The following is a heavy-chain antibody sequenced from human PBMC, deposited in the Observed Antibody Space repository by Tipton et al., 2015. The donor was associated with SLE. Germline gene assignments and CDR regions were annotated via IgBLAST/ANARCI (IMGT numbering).Heavy chain of an antibody. V-gene: IGHV4-34*01. CDR1: GGSFSGYY. D-gene: IGHD5/OR15-5a*01. Sequence: LRLSCAVYGGSFSGYYWSWIRQPPGKGLEWIGEINHSGSTNYNPSLKSRVTTSVDTSKNQFSLKLSSVTAADTAVYYCAGVSRDAFEIWGQGTMVTVSS. CDR3: AGVSRDAFEI. J-gene: IGHJ3*02. CDR2: INHSGST.